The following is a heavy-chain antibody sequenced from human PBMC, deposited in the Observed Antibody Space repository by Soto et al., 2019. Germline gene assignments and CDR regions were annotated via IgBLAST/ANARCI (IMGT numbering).Heavy chain of an antibody. V-gene: IGHV3-30*18. D-gene: IGHD4-17*01. CDR3: AKGRDGDGDYQNYFCF. J-gene: IGHJ4*02. CDR1: GFTFSDFG. Sequence: QVQLVESGGGVVQPGRSLRLSCAASGFTFSDFGIHWVRQAPGKGLEWVAVISYDGSHEYYADSVKGRFTISRDNSRNTLYLQMNSRRPEDTAVYYCAKGRDGDGDYQNYFCFWGQGTLFTVSS. CDR2: ISYDGSHE.